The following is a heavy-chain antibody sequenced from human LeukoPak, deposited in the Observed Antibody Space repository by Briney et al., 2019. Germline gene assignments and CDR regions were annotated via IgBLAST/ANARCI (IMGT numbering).Heavy chain of an antibody. CDR1: GGSISSGSYY. CDR2: IYTSGST. V-gene: IGHV4-61*02. D-gene: IGHD2-8*01. Sequence: SETLSLTCTVSGGSISSGSYYWSWIRQPAGKGLEWIGRIYTSGSTNYNPSLKSRVTISVDTSKNQFSLKLSSVTAAETAVYYCARDSAGYCMNGVCYTRAVNWFDPWGQGTLVTVSS. CDR3: ARDSAGYCMNGVCYTRAVNWFDP. J-gene: IGHJ5*02.